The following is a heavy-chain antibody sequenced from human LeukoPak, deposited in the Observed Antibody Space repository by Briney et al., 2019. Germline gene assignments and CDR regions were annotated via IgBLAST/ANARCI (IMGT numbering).Heavy chain of an antibody. J-gene: IGHJ4*02. V-gene: IGHV3-30*02. CDR2: IRYDGSNK. CDR3: APQIIEQLDLNFDY. Sequence: PGGSLRLSCAASGFIFSNYGMHWVRQAPGKGLEWVAFIRYDGSNKYYGDSVKGRFTISRDTSKNTLYLQMNSLRAEDTAVYYCAPQIIEQLDLNFDYWGQGTLVTVSS. D-gene: IGHD6-6*01. CDR1: GFIFSNYG.